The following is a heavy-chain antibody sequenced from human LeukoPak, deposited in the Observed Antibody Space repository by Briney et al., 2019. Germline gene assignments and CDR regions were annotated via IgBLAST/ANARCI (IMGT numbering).Heavy chain of an antibody. CDR2: IKQDGSEK. D-gene: IGHD3-3*01. Sequence: GGSLRLSCAASGFTFSSYWMSWVRQAPGKGMEWVANIKQDGSEKYYVDSVKGRFTISRDNAKNSLYLQMNSLRAEDTAVYYCARGYDFWSNLPYYWGQGTLVTVSS. CDR3: ARGYDFWSNLPYY. V-gene: IGHV3-7*01. CDR1: GFTFSSYW. J-gene: IGHJ4*02.